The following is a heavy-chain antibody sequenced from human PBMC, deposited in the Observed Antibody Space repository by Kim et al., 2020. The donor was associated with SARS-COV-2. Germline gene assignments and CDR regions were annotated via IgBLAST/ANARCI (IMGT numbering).Heavy chain of an antibody. J-gene: IGHJ6*02. V-gene: IGHV3-30*04. D-gene: IGHD4-4*01. Sequence: GGSLRLSCAASGFTFNSYLMLWVRQAPGKALEWVAVISYDGSDKHYLDSVKGRFTISRDNPKNTLYLQMNSLRAEDTAVYYCARLNYAGNSVYYNAMDVWGQGTTVTVSS. CDR2: ISYDGSDK. CDR3: ARLNYAGNSVYYNAMDV. CDR1: GFTFNSYL.